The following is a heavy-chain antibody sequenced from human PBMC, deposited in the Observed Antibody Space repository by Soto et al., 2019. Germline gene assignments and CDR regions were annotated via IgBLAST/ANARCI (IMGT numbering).Heavy chain of an antibody. CDR3: ATRYYDSSGYYSPFDY. CDR2: FDPEDGET. V-gene: IGHV1-24*01. J-gene: IGHJ4*02. D-gene: IGHD3-22*01. CDR1: GYTLTELS. Sequence: ASVKVSCKVSGYTLTELSMHWVRQAPGKGLEWMGGFDPEDGETIYAQKFQGRVTMTEDTSTDTAYMELSSLRSEDTAVYYCATRYYDSSGYYSPFDYWGQGTLVTVSS.